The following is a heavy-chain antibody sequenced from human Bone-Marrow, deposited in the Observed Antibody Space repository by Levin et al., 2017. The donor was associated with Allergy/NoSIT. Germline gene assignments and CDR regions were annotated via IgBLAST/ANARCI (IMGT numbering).Heavy chain of an antibody. V-gene: IGHV3-48*01. CDR1: GFTFRTYS. Sequence: PGGSLRLSCAASGFTFRTYSMNWFRQAPGKGLQWVSYISSSSTIIYDADSVKGRFTVSRDNAKNSLYLQMNSLRAEDTAVYFCARGVVDTSMVYYYGMDVWGQGTTVTVSS. J-gene: IGHJ6*02. CDR3: ARGVVDTSMVYYYGMDV. CDR2: ISSSSTII. D-gene: IGHD5-18*01.